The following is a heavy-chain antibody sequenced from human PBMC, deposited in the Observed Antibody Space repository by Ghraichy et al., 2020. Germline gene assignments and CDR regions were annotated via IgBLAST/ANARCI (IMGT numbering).Heavy chain of an antibody. V-gene: IGHV3-9*01. CDR3: AKALRRMIVVARDAFDI. CDR2: INWNSGSI. Sequence: LSLTCAASGFTFDDYAIHWVRQAPGKGLEWVSGINWNSGSIGYADSVKGRFTISRDNAKNSLYLQMNSLRAEDTALYYCAKALRRMIVVARDAFDIWGQGTMVTVSS. D-gene: IGHD3-22*01. J-gene: IGHJ3*02. CDR1: GFTFDDYA.